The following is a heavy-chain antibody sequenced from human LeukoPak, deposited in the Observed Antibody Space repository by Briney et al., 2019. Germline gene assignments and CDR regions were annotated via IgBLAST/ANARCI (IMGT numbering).Heavy chain of an antibody. CDR1: GFTFSSYA. Sequence: GGSLRLSCAASGFTFSSYAMHWVRQAPGKGLEWVANIKEDGSEKYYVDSVKGRFTISRDNAENSLYLQMNSLRAEDTAVYYCARDPDSSGTDAYDIWGQGTMVTVSS. CDR2: IKEDGSEK. J-gene: IGHJ3*02. CDR3: ARDPDSSGTDAYDI. V-gene: IGHV3-7*01. D-gene: IGHD3-22*01.